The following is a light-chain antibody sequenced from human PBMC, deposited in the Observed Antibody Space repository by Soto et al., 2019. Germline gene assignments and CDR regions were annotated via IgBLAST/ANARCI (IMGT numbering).Light chain of an antibody. Sequence: EIVLTQSPGTLSLSPGERATLSCRASQSVSNNYLAWYQQKPGQAPRLLIYGASTRATDNPARFSGSGSGTDFTLTISSLLSEDFAVYYCHQYYKWPLTFGGGTKVDIK. J-gene: IGKJ4*01. CDR1: QSVSNN. CDR2: GAS. V-gene: IGKV3-15*01. CDR3: HQYYKWPLT.